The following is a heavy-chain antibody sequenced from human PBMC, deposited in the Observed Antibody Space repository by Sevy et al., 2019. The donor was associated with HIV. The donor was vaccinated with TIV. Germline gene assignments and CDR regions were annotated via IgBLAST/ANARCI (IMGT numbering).Heavy chain of an antibody. V-gene: IGHV3-49*03. D-gene: IGHD2-15*01. J-gene: IGHJ4*02. Sequence: QLGGSLRLSCTASGFTFDDYAMSWFRQAPGKGLEWVAFITRNSYEAYGGTREYAASVKGRFTISRDDSKSIAYLQMNSLKTEDTAMYYCSRALATAVTPEYYFDYWGQGTLVTVSS. CDR2: ITRNSYEAYGGTR. CDR3: SRALATAVTPEYYFDY. CDR1: GFTFDDYA.